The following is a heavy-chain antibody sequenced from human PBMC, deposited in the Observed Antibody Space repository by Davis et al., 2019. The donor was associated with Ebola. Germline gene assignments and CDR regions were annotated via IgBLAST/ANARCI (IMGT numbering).Heavy chain of an antibody. Sequence: ASVKVSCKASGYTFTSYDINWVRQATGQGLEWMGWMNPNSGNTGYAQKFQGRVTMTRDTSISTAYMELSRLRSDDTVVYYCARESSSGTDAFDIWGQGTMVTVSS. D-gene: IGHD3-22*01. J-gene: IGHJ3*02. CDR3: ARESSSGTDAFDI. CDR2: MNPNSGNT. CDR1: GYTFTSYD. V-gene: IGHV1-8*01.